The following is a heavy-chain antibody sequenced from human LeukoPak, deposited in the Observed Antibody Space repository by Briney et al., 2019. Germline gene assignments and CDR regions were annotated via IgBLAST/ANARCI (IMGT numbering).Heavy chain of an antibody. V-gene: IGHV1-2*02. Sequence: ASVKVSCKASGYTFTGYYMHLVRQAHGRGLEWMGWIIPNSGGTNYAQKFQGRVTMTRDTSISTAYMELSRLRSDDTAVYYCARVLVVPAAIYGWGWFDPWGQGTLVTVSS. D-gene: IGHD2-2*02. J-gene: IGHJ5*02. CDR1: GYTFTGYY. CDR3: ARVLVVPAAIYGWGWFDP. CDR2: IIPNSGGT.